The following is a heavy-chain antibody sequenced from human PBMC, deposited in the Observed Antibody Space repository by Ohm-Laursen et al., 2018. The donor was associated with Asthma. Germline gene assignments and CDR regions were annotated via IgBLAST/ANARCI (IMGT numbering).Heavy chain of an antibody. J-gene: IGHJ4*02. CDR2: ISGSGGST. V-gene: IGHV3-23*01. D-gene: IGHD3-22*01. CDR3: ARDGYYDPYYFDY. Sequence: SLRLSCAASGFTFSSYAMSWVRQAPGKGLEWVSAISGSGGSTYYADSVKGRFTISRDNAKNSLYLQMNSLRDEDTAVYYCARDGYYDPYYFDYWGQGTLVTVSS. CDR1: GFTFSSYA.